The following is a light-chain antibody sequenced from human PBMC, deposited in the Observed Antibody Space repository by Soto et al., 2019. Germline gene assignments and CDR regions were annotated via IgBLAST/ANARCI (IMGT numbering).Light chain of an antibody. CDR2: DVS. CDR1: SSDVGAYNY. CDR3: CSFAGTSTGI. Sequence: QSVLTQPRSVSGSPGQSVTISCTGTSSDVGAYNYVSWYQHHPGRAPKLMIYDVSKRPSGVPVRFSGSKSGNTASLTISGLQAEDEADYYCCSFAGTSTGIFGGGTKLTVL. V-gene: IGLV2-11*01. J-gene: IGLJ2*01.